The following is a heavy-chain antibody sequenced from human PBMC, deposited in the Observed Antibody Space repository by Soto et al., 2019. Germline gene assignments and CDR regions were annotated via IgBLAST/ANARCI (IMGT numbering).Heavy chain of an antibody. CDR2: ISSDGSNK. V-gene: IGHV3-30-3*01. J-gene: IGHJ4*02. CDR3: ARDDEGGSDCDLGY. D-gene: IGHD1-26*01. CDR1: GFTFSSHA. Sequence: QVQLVESGGGVVQPGRSLRLSCAVSGFTFSSHAMHWVRQAPGKGLEWVTLISSDGSNKYYADSGKGRFTTSRDNSKNTMYLQMNSLIVEDTAVYYCARDDEGGSDCDLGYWGQGALVTVSS.